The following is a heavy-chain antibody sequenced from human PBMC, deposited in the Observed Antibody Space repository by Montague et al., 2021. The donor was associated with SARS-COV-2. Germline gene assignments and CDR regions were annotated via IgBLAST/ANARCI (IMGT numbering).Heavy chain of an antibody. V-gene: IGHV3-23*01. D-gene: IGHD3-22*01. CDR3: AKGNYYDTSGYLHPFDY. CDR2: ITGSGGST. Sequence: SLRLSCAASGFTFRSYGMSWVRQAPGKGLEWVSGITGSGGSTYYADSVKGRFTISRDNSKNTLYLQMNSLRAEDTAVYYCAKGNYYDTSGYLHPFDYWGQGSVVTVSS. J-gene: IGHJ4*02. CDR1: GFTFRSYG.